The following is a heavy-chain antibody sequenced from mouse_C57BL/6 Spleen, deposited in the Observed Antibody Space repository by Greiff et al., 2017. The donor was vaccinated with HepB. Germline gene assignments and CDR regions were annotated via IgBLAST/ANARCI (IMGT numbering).Heavy chain of an antibody. D-gene: IGHD2-3*01. Sequence: QVHVKQSGAELVRPGTSVKMSCKASGYTFTNYWIGWAKQRPGHGLEWIGDIYPGGGYTNYNEKFKGKATLTADKSSSTAYMQFSSLTSEDSAIYYCARWGLLGYFDVWGTGTTVTVSS. CDR2: IYPGGGYT. CDR3: ARWGLLGYFDV. CDR1: GYTFTNYW. J-gene: IGHJ1*03. V-gene: IGHV1-63*01.